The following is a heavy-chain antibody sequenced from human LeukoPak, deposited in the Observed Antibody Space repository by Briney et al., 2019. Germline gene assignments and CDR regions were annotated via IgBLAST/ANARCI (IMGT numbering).Heavy chain of an antibody. D-gene: IGHD3/OR15-3a*01. CDR1: GGSVSSGSYY. Sequence: SETLSLTCTVSGGSVSSGSYYWSWIRQPPGKGLEWIGYIYYSGSTNYNPSLKSRVTISVDTSKNQFSLKLSSVTAADTAVYYCARAPGLPYYYYYGMDVWGQGTTVTVSS. CDR3: ARAPGLPYYYYYGMDV. CDR2: IYYSGST. J-gene: IGHJ6*02. V-gene: IGHV4-61*01.